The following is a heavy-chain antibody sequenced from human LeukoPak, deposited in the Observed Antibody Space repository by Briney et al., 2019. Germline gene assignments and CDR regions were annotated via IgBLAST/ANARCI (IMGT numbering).Heavy chain of an antibody. CDR2: ISSSGVCR. D-gene: IGHD6-19*01. CDR1: GFTFSSYE. V-gene: IGHV3-48*03. CDR3: ARGAVAGLYYFDY. J-gene: IGHJ4*02. Sequence: PGGSLRLFCAASGFTFSSYEMSWVRQAPGKGLEWVSHISSSGVCRYYADSVKGRCTISRDNAKNSLYLQMNSLRADDTGIYYCARGAVAGLYYFDYWGQGTLVTVSS.